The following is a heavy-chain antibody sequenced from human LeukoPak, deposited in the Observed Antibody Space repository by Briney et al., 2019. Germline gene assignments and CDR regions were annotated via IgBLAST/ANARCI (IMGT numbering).Heavy chain of an antibody. CDR2: IRYDGSNK. D-gene: IGHD6-13*01. V-gene: IGHV3-30*02. Sequence: GGSLRLSCAASGFTFSSYGMHWVRQAPGKGLEWVAFIRYDGSNKYYADSVKGRFTTSRDNSKNTLYLQMNSLRAEDTAVYYCAKIPTPYSGSWYYFDYWGQGTLVTVSS. CDR1: GFTFSSYG. CDR3: AKIPTPYSGSWYYFDY. J-gene: IGHJ4*02.